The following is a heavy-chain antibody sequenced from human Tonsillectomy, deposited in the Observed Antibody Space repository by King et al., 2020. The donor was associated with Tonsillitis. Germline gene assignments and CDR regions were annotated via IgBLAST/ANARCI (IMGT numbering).Heavy chain of an antibody. J-gene: IGHJ4*02. CDR1: GFTFTKYA. CDR3: ATSVTHASFTS. Sequence: VQLVESGGGLVQPGGSLRLSCAASGFTFTKYAMSWVRQATGMGLEWGSAITTSGDSTYYADSVKGRFTISRDNSRNTLYLQMRSLRAEDTAVYYCATSVTHASFTSGGKGALFTASS. CDR2: ITTSGDST. V-gene: IGHV3-23*04. D-gene: IGHD3-16*02.